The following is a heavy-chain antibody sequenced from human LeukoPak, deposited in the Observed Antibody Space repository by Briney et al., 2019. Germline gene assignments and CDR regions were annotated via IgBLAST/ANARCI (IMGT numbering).Heavy chain of an antibody. J-gene: IGHJ4*02. CDR1: GFTVSSSY. V-gene: IGHV3-53*01. Sequence: GGSLRLSCAASGFTVSSSYMYWVRQAPGKGLEWVSFFYRGDSAYYAESVRGRFTISRDNSKNTLYLLMNSLIPEDTAVYYCAREVVSIPSYFDSWGQGTLVTVSS. D-gene: IGHD2-15*01. CDR3: AREVVSIPSYFDS. CDR2: FYRGDSA.